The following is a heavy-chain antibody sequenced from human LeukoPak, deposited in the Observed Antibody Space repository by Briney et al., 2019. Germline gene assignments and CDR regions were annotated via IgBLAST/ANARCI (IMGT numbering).Heavy chain of an antibody. V-gene: IGHV1-24*01. J-gene: IGHJ4*02. CDR1: GYTLTELS. CDR2: FDPEDGET. D-gene: IGHD6-13*01. Sequence: EASVKVSCKVSGYTLTELSMHWVRQAPGKGLEWMGGFDPEDGETIYAQKFQGRVTMTEDTSTDTAYMELSSLRSEDTAVYYCATVKSSSWWFNFDYWGQGTLVTVSS. CDR3: ATVKSSSWWFNFDY.